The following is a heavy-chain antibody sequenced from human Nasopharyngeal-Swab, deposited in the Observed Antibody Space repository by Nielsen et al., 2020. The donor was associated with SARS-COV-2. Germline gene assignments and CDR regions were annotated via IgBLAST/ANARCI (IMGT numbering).Heavy chain of an antibody. D-gene: IGHD2-2*01. CDR2: ISSSSSYI. J-gene: IGHJ4*02. CDR3: ARGKAGYCSSTSCYLYFDY. Sequence: GGSLRLSCAASGFTFSSYSMNWVRQAPGKGLEWVSSISSSSSYIYYADSVKGRFTISRDNAKNSLYLQMTSLRAEDTAVYYCARGKAGYCSSTSCYLYFDYWGQGTLVTVSS. CDR1: GFTFSSYS. V-gene: IGHV3-21*01.